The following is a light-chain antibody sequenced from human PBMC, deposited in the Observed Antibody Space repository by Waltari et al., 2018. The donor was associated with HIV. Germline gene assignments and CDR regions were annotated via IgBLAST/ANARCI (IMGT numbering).Light chain of an antibody. CDR2: VAS. CDR3: QQTHSFPWT. Sequence: DIQMTQSPSSVSASVGGRVTINCRASQDISTWLAWYQQRPGKAPKLLIYVASTLQSGVPSRFSGSGSGTDFTLTISRLQTEDFATYYCQQTHSFPWTFGQGTKVEIK. V-gene: IGKV1-12*01. CDR1: QDISTW. J-gene: IGKJ1*01.